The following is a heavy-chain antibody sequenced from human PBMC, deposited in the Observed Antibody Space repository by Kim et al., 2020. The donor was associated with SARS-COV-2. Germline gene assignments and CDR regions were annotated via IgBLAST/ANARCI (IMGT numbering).Heavy chain of an antibody. Sequence: PKFQGRVTMTRNTSISTAYMELSSLRSEDTAVYYCAMRTYSSGWFTFDYWGQGTLVTVSS. CDR3: AMRTYSSGWFTFDY. D-gene: IGHD6-19*01. V-gene: IGHV1-8*01. J-gene: IGHJ4*02.